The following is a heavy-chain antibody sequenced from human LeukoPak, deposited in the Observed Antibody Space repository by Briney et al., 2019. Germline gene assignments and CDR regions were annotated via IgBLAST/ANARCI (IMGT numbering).Heavy chain of an antibody. CDR2: IIPIFGTA. V-gene: IGHV1-69*13. CDR3: ASPGSAYDFWSGFDY. Sequence: SVKVSCKASGGTFSSYAISWVRQAPGQGLEWMGGIIPIFGTANYAQMFQGRVTITADESTSTAYMELSSLRSEDTAVYYCASPGSAYDFWSGFDYWGQGTLVTVSS. CDR1: GGTFSSYA. D-gene: IGHD3-3*01. J-gene: IGHJ4*02.